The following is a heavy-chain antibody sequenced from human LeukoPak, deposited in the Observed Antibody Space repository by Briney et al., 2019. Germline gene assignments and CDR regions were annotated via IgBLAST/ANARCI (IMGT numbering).Heavy chain of an antibody. CDR3: ARDSYYYDSNGYYRSNDAFDI. J-gene: IGHJ3*02. CDR1: GGSISSYY. CDR2: IYYSEST. Sequence: SETLSLTCTVSGGSISSYYWSWIRQPPGKGLEWIGYIYYSESTNYNPSLKSRVTISVDTSKNQFSLKLSSVTAADTAVYYCARDSYYYDSNGYYRSNDAFDIWGQGTMVTVSS. V-gene: IGHV4-59*01. D-gene: IGHD3-22*01.